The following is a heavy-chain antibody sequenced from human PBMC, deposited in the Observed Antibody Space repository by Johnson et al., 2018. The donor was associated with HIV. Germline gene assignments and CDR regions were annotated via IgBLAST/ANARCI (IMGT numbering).Heavy chain of an antibody. D-gene: IGHD1-1*01. CDR2: ISYDGSNK. Sequence: VQLVASGGGVVQPGRSLRLSCAASGFTFSSYAMHWVRQAPGKGLEWVAVISYDGSNKYFADSVKGRFTISRDNSKNTLYLQMSSLRAEDTAVYYCARGGIIHDAFDIWGQGTMVTVSS. CDR3: ARGGIIHDAFDI. V-gene: IGHV3-30*04. J-gene: IGHJ3*02. CDR1: GFTFSSYA.